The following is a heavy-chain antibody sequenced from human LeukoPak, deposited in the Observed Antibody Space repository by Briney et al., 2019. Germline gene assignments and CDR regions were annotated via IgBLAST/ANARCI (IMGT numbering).Heavy chain of an antibody. J-gene: IGHJ5*02. D-gene: IGHD1-26*01. CDR3: ARPSGWEYGFDP. Sequence: PGGSLRLSCAASGFTFSRNWMHWVRQAPGKGLVWVSRIKSDGSSTSYADSVKGRFTISRDNAKNTLYLQMNSLRAEDTAVYYCARPSGWEYGFDPWGQGTLVTVSS. V-gene: IGHV3-74*01. CDR2: IKSDGSST. CDR1: GFTFSRNW.